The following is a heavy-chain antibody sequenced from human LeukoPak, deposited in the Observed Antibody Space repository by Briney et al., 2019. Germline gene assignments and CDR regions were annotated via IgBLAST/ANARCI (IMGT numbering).Heavy chain of an antibody. J-gene: IGHJ5*02. CDR1: GGSISSGDYY. Sequence: PSETLSLTCTVSGGSISSGDYYWGWIRQPPGKGLEWIGYIYYSGSTCYNPSLKSRVTISVDTSKNQFSLKLSSVTAADTAVYYCARGEQQLVPSWFDPWGQGTLVTVSS. CDR2: IYYSGST. V-gene: IGHV4-30-4*08. CDR3: ARGEQQLVPSWFDP. D-gene: IGHD6-13*01.